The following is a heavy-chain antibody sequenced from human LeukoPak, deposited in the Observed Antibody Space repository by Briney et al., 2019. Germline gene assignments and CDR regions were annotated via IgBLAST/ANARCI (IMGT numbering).Heavy chain of an antibody. CDR1: GGSISSYY. D-gene: IGHD6-19*01. CDR2: ICYSRST. V-gene: IGHV4-59*01. CDR3: ARVIPGQWLVPSVFDY. J-gene: IGHJ4*02. Sequence: SETLSLTCTVSGGSISSYYWSWIRQPPGKWLEWLGYICYSRSTNYNPSLKSRVTISVDTSKNQFSLKLSSVTAADTAVYYCARVIPGQWLVPSVFDYWGQGTLVTVSS.